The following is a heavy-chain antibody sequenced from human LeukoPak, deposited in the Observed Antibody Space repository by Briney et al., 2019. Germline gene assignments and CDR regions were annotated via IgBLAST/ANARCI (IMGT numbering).Heavy chain of an antibody. CDR1: GYTFTTYW. D-gene: IGHD5-24*01. J-gene: IGHJ3*01. Sequence: GESLKISCKGSGYTFTTYWIGWVRQMPGKGLEWVGIIYPGDSETRYSPSFQGQVTISADKSISTAYLQWSSLQASDTPMYYCVRSRRDGYHDAFDVWGQGTMVTVSS. CDR3: VRSRRDGYHDAFDV. CDR2: IYPGDSET. V-gene: IGHV5-51*01.